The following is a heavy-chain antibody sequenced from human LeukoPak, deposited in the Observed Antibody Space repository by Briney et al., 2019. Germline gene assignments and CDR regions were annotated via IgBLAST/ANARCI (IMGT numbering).Heavy chain of an antibody. CDR3: ATLARFAFDI. Sequence: GGSLRLSCAASGLTVSSKDMSWVRQALGKGLEWVSVIYSGGSTYYADSVKGRFTISRDNSKNTLYLQMNSLRAEDTAVYYCATLARFAFDIWGQGTMVTVSS. J-gene: IGHJ3*02. V-gene: IGHV3-53*01. D-gene: IGHD5-12*01. CDR1: GLTVSSKD. CDR2: IYSGGST.